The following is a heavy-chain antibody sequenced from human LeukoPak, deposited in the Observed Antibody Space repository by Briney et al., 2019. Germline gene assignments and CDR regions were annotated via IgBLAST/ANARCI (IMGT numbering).Heavy chain of an antibody. D-gene: IGHD2-2*01. J-gene: IGHJ5*02. V-gene: IGHV4-59*01. Sequence: SETLSLTCTVSGGSISSYYCSWIRQPPGKGLEWIGYIYYSGSTNYNPSLKSRVTISVDTSKNQFSMKLSSVTAADTAVYYCARDQGGSTSPSHPFEPRGQGPLVTVSS. CDR1: GGSISSYY. CDR2: IYYSGST. CDR3: ARDQGGSTSPSHPFEP.